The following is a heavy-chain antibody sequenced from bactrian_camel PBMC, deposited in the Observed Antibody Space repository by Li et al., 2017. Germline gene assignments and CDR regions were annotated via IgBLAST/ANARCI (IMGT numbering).Heavy chain of an antibody. D-gene: IGHD2*01. J-gene: IGHJ4*01. CDR3: ATRGVVVRGPPDEYDY. V-gene: IGHV3S54*01. CDR2: LDPFHGAT. CDR1: GTTTSLNC. Sequence: HVQLVESGGGSVQPGGSLTLSCVVNGTTTSLNCMGWFRQPTGKDYEGVASLDPFHGATNYADFVKGRFTISRDSAKKTLYLQMNSLQSEDTGLYYCATRGVVVRGPPDEYDYWGRGTQVTVS.